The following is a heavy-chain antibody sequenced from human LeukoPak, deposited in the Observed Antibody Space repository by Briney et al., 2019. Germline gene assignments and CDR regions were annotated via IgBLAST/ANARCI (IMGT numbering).Heavy chain of an antibody. CDR1: GGSISNYY. CDR3: AREREGYFDL. Sequence: PSETLSLTCSVSGGSISNYYWNWIRQPPGKGLEWIGHIYNGGRTNYNPSLKSRVTISVDTSKNQFSLKLSSVTAADTAVYYCAREREGYFDLWGRGTRVTVSS. J-gene: IGHJ2*01. CDR2: IYNGGRT. V-gene: IGHV4-59*12.